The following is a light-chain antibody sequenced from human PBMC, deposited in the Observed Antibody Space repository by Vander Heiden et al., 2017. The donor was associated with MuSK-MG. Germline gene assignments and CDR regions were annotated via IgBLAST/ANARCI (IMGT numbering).Light chain of an antibody. CDR3: QQYHKWPLT. V-gene: IGKV3-15*01. CDR1: ETLSSN. J-gene: IGKJ4*01. CDR2: GAS. Sequence: EIVVTQSPATLSVSPGERVALSCRASETLSSNLAWYQQKPGQAPRLLIYGASTRATGIPARFSGSGSGTEFTLTISSLQSEDFGLYHCQQYHKWPLTFGGGTKVEIK.